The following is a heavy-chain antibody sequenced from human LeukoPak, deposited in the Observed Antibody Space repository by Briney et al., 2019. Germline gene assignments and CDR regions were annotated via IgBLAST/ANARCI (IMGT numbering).Heavy chain of an antibody. CDR3: ARVGDILTGYYPYYFDY. CDR1: GYTFTSYG. J-gene: IGHJ4*02. CDR2: ISACNGNT. Sequence: ASVKVSCKASGYTFTSYGISWVRQAPGQGLEWMGWISACNGNTNYAQKLQGRVTMTTDTSTSTAYMELRSLRSDDTAVYYCARVGDILTGYYPYYFDYWGQGTLVTVSS. V-gene: IGHV1-18*01. D-gene: IGHD3-9*01.